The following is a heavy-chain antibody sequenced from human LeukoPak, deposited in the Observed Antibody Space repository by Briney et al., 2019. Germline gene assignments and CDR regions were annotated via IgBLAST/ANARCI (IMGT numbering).Heavy chain of an antibody. V-gene: IGHV3-30*03. CDR3: AQGGSEIYYFYHGMDV. CDR1: GFTFSSYA. CDR2: ISYDGSNK. D-gene: IGHD3-10*01. Sequence: SGGSLRLSCAASGFTFSSYAMSWVRQAPGKGLEWVTAISYDGSNKHYADSVRGRFTISRDNSKNTLYLQMNSLRSDDTAVYYCAQGGSEIYYFYHGMDVWGRGTTVTVSS. J-gene: IGHJ6*02.